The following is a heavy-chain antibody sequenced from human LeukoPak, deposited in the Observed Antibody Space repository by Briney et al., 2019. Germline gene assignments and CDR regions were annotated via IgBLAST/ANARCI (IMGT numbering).Heavy chain of an antibody. Sequence: SETLSLTCAVYGGSFSGYYWSWIRQPPGKGLEWIGEINHSGSTNYNPSLKSRVTISVDTSKNQFSLKLSSVTAADTAVYYCSRLPGVTYYYSYRDVWGKGTTVTVS. CDR1: GGSFSGYY. V-gene: IGHV4-34*01. D-gene: IGHD2-21*02. J-gene: IGHJ6*03. CDR3: SRLPGVTYYYSYRDV. CDR2: INHSGST.